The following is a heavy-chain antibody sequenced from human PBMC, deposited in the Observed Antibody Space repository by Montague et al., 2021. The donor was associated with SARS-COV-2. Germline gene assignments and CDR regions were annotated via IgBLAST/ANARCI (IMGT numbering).Heavy chain of an antibody. CDR1: GDSVSSNIAT. CDR2: TYYRSKWYN. V-gene: IGHV6-1*01. CDR3: ARAYCGGDCYFYWYSDL. J-gene: IGHJ2*01. Sequence: CTISGDSVSSNIATWNWIRQFPSRGLEWLGRTYYRSKWYNDYAVSVKSRVIINPDTSNNRISLQLNSVTPEDTAVYYCARAYCGGDCYFYWYSDLWGRGTLVTVSS. D-gene: IGHD2-21*02.